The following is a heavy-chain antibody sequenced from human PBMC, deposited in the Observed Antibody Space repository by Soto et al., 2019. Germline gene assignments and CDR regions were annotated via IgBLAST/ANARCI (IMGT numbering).Heavy chain of an antibody. D-gene: IGHD1-1*01. J-gene: IGHJ4*02. Sequence: QVQLVQSGAEVKKPGASVKVSCRSSGYTFTDYAMQWVRQAPGQRLEWMGWISTGTGNTKYSQKFQGRVTITRDTSATTAYIERSSLRSDDPAVYYCAKGSQMCTPAYWGQGTLVTVSS. CDR3: AKGSQMCTPAY. V-gene: IGHV1-3*04. CDR2: ISTGTGNT. CDR1: GYTFTDYA.